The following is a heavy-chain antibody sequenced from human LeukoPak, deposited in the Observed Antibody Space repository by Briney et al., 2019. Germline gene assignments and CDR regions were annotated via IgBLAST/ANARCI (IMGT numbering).Heavy chain of an antibody. CDR1: GGSISSSIYY. Sequence: SETLSLTCTVSGGSISSSIYYWSWIRQPAGKGLEWIGRIYTSGSTNYNPSLKSRVTISVDTSKNHFSLKLSSVTAADTAVYYCARGPTYQPIDSWGQGTLVTVSS. CDR2: IYTSGST. D-gene: IGHD2-2*01. J-gene: IGHJ4*02. CDR3: ARGPTYQPIDS. V-gene: IGHV4-61*02.